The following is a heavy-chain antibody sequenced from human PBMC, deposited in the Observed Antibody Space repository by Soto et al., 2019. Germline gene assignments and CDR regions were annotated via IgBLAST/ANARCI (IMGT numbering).Heavy chain of an antibody. V-gene: IGHV3-33*01. Sequence: QVQLVESGGGVVQPGRSLRLSCAASGFTFSSYGMHWVRQAPGKGLEWVAVIWYDGSNKYYADSVKGRFTISRDNSKNTLYLQMNSLRAEDTAVYYCARGGLQLWLQSIDYWGQGTLVTVSS. CDR3: ARGGLQLWLQSIDY. D-gene: IGHD5-18*01. CDR1: GFTFSSYG. J-gene: IGHJ4*02. CDR2: IWYDGSNK.